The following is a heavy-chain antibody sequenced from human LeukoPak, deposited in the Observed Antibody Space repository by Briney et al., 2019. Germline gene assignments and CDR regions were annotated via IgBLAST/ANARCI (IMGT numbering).Heavy chain of an antibody. D-gene: IGHD6-13*01. CDR3: ARRQSTIAAAFDY. CDR1: GFTFSSCE. J-gene: IGHJ4*02. V-gene: IGHV3-21*01. Sequence: GGSLRLSCAASGFTFSSCEMNWVRQAPGKGLEWVSPISSTGSYIYYADSLKGRFTISRDNAKNSLYLQMNSLRAEDAAVYYCARRQSTIAAAFDYWGQGTLVTVSS. CDR2: ISSTGSYI.